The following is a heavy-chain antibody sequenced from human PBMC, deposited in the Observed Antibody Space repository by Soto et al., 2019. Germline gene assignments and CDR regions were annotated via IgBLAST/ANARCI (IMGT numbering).Heavy chain of an antibody. CDR1: GGSVSSDTYY. CDR2: ISYSGST. V-gene: IGHV4-61*01. D-gene: IGHD2-8*01. CDR3: AREWSYFDY. Sequence: PSETLSLTCTVSGGSVSSDTYYWSWIRQPPGKGLEWIGYISYSGSTDYNPSLKSRVTISVDTSKNQFSLKLNSVTAADTAVYYCAREWSYFDYWGQGTLVTVSS. J-gene: IGHJ4*02.